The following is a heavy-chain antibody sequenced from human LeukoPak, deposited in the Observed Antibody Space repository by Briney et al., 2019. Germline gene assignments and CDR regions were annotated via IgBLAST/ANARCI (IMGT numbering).Heavy chain of an antibody. V-gene: IGHV3-23*01. J-gene: IGHJ4*02. CDR2: ISGSGGST. Sequence: GGSLRLSCAASGFTFSSYGMSWVCQAPGKGLEWVSAISGSGGSTYYAGSVKGRFTISRDNSKNTLYPQMNSLRAEDTAVYYCAKSRGWLQIWDYWGQGTLVSVSS. CDR1: GFTFSSYG. D-gene: IGHD5-24*01. CDR3: AKSRGWLQIWDY.